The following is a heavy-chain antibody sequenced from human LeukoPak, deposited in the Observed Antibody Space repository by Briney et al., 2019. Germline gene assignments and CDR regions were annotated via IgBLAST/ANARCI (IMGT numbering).Heavy chain of an antibody. V-gene: IGHV4-59*01. CDR2: IYYSGST. CDR3: ARYLSRITMARGANFDP. Sequence: PSETLSLTCTVSGGSISSYYWSWIRQPPGKGLEWIGYIYYSGSTNYNPSLKSRVTISVDTSKNQFSLKLSSVTAADTAVYYCARYLSRITMARGANFDPWGQGTLVTVSS. J-gene: IGHJ5*02. CDR1: GGSISSYY. D-gene: IGHD3-10*01.